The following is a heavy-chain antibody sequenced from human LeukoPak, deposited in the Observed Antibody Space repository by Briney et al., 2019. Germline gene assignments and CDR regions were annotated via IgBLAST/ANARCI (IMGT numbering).Heavy chain of an antibody. CDR3: ARHDLPDFWSGYLMGTFDY. J-gene: IGHJ4*02. CDR2: IRINGKI. D-gene: IGHD3-3*01. V-gene: IGHV4-59*08. Sequence: PSETLSLTCSVSGASITSNYWSWIRQSPGKELEWIAYIRINGKINYNPSLKSRVTISADTSKNQYSLTMRSVTATDTAVYYCARHDLPDFWSGYLMGTFDYWGQGTLVTVSS. CDR1: GASITSNY.